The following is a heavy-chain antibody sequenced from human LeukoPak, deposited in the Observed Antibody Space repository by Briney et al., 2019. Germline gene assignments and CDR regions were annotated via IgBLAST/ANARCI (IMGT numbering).Heavy chain of an antibody. CDR3: ARGGVVVPAAIRGY. Sequence: GGSLRLSCAASGFTFSDHYMSWIRQAPGKGLEWVSYISSSGSTIYHADSMKGRFTISRDNAKNSLYLQMNSLRAEDTAVYYCARGGVVVPAAIRGYWGQGTLVTVSS. CDR1: GFTFSDHY. CDR2: ISSSGSTI. D-gene: IGHD2-2*02. V-gene: IGHV3-11*01. J-gene: IGHJ4*02.